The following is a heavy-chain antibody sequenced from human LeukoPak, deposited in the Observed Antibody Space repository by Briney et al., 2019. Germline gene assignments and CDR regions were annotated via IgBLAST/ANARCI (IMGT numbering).Heavy chain of an antibody. CDR3: EKDRWLRDRRPLDY. CDR1: GFSFDEYA. J-gene: IGHJ4*02. CDR2: ISADGYGT. D-gene: IGHD5-12*01. V-gene: IGHV3-43*02. Sequence: GGSLRLSCAATGFSFDEYALHWVRQAPGKGLEWVSLISADGYGTYYAASVKGRFTISRDISKNSLYLQMNNLRSEDTAVYYCEKDRWLRDRRPLDYWGQGTLVTVSS.